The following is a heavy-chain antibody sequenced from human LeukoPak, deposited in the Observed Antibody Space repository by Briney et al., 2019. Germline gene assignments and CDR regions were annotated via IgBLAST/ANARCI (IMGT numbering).Heavy chain of an antibody. D-gene: IGHD3-22*01. J-gene: IGHJ4*02. V-gene: IGHV4-34*01. CDR1: GGSFSGYY. CDR3: ATGYYYDSSGYYSGKFDY. CDR2: INHSGSA. Sequence: SETLSLTCAVSGGSFSGYYWTWIRQPPGKGLEWIGEINHSGSANYNPSLKSRVTISLDTSKNQFSLKLSSVTAADTAVYYCATGYYYDSSGYYSGKFDYWGQGTLVTVSS.